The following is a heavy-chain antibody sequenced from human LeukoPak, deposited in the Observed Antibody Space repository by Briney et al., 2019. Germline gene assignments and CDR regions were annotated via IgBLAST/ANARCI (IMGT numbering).Heavy chain of an antibody. CDR2: ISSSGSTI. D-gene: IGHD5-18*01. V-gene: IGHV3-11*01. Sequence: GGSLRLSCAASGFTFSDYYMSWIRQAPGKGLEWVSYISSSGSTIYYADSVKGRFTISRDNAKNSLYLQMNSLRAEDTAVYYCATEGTNTAMPLDYWGQGTLVTVSS. J-gene: IGHJ4*02. CDR1: GFTFSDYY. CDR3: ATEGTNTAMPLDY.